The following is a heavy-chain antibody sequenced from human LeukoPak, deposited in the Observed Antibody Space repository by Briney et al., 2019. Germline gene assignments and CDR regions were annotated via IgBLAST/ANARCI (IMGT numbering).Heavy chain of an antibody. J-gene: IGHJ6*03. Sequence: SVKVSCKASRGTFSSYTISWVRQAPGQGLEWMGGIIPLFGTANYAQKFQGRVTITADKSTNTASMEMSSLRYEDTALYYCARGRSYYYYYMDVWGKGTTVTVSS. V-gene: IGHV1-69*06. CDR2: IIPLFGTA. CDR1: RGTFSSYT. CDR3: ARGRSYYYYYMDV.